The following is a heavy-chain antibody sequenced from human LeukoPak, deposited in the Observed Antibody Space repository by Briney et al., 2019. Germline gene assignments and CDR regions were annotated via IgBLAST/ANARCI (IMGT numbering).Heavy chain of an antibody. Sequence: SETLSLTCTVSGGSISSSSYYWGWIRQPPGKGLEWIGSIYYSGSTYYNPSLKSRVTISVDTSKNQFSLKLSSVTAADTAVYYCARDSYYYGSGSYRQNDAFDIWGQGTMVTVSS. J-gene: IGHJ3*02. CDR3: ARDSYYYGSGSYRQNDAFDI. D-gene: IGHD3-10*01. CDR1: GGSISSSSYY. CDR2: IYYSGST. V-gene: IGHV4-39*07.